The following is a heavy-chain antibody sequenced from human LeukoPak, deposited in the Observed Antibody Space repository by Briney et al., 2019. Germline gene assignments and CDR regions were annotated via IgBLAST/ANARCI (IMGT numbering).Heavy chain of an antibody. D-gene: IGHD1-26*01. CDR2: INPNTGGT. V-gene: IGHV1-2*02. J-gene: IGHJ4*01. CDR3: ARDLGATTGAPWYYFDN. CDR1: GYTFTDYY. Sequence: ASVKVSCKASGYTFTDYYFHWVRQVPGQGLECMVWINPNTGGTNYPQKVQGRVTMTRDTAISTAYMELTSLRSDDTAVYYCARDLGATTGAPWYYFDNWGQGTLVTVPS.